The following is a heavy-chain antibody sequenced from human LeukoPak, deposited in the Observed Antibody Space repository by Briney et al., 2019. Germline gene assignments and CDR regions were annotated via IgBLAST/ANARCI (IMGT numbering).Heavy chain of an antibody. J-gene: IGHJ4*02. D-gene: IGHD4-17*01. Sequence: GGSLRLSCTVSGFTVSSNSMSWVRQAPGKGLEWVSFIYSGGNTHYSDSVKGRFTISRDNSKNTLYLQMNSLRAEDTAVYYCARRAGEYSHPYDYWGQGTPVTVSS. V-gene: IGHV3-53*01. CDR2: IYSGGNT. CDR3: ARRAGEYSHPYDY. CDR1: GFTVSSNS.